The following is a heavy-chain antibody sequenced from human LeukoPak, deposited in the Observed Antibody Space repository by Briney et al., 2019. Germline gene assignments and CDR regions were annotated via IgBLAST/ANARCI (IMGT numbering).Heavy chain of an antibody. V-gene: IGHV1-18*01. Sequence: GASVKVSCKASGYTFTSYGISWVRQAPGQGLEWMGWISAYNGNTNYAQKLQGRVTMATDTSTSTAYMELRSLRSDDTAVYYCAGHVEYSSSSGRFDWFDPWGQGTLVTVSS. CDR2: ISAYNGNT. CDR3: AGHVEYSSSSGRFDWFDP. J-gene: IGHJ5*02. D-gene: IGHD6-6*01. CDR1: GYTFTSYG.